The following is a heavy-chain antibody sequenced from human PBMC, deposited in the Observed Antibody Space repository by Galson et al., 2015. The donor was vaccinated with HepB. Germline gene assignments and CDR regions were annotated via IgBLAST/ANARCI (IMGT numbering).Heavy chain of an antibody. CDR3: ARDLHSGIAAAAAPQGFDY. Sequence: SETLSLTCAVSGGSISSSNWWSWVRQPPGKGLEWIGEIYHSGSTNYNPSLKSRVTISVDKSKNQFSLKLSSVTAADTAVYYCARDLHSGIAAAAAPQGFDYWGQGTLVTVSS. D-gene: IGHD6-13*01. V-gene: IGHV4-4*02. J-gene: IGHJ4*02. CDR2: IYHSGST. CDR1: GGSISSSNW.